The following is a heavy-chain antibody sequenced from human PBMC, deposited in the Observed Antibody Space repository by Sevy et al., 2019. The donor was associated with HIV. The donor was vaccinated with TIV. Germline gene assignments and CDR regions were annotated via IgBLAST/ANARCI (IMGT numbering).Heavy chain of an antibody. CDR1: ADSIISSHYS. V-gene: IGHV4-39*02. D-gene: IGHD3-16*01. Sequence: SETLSLTCTVSADSIISSHYSWGWIRQPPGKGLEWIGTFSYSGSAYYSPSLKSRVTISVDTSTNHFSLKLTSVTAADTSVYYCARLHPGEEAGGWFDPWGQGTLVTVSS. CDR3: ARLHPGEEAGGWFDP. CDR2: FSYSGSA. J-gene: IGHJ5*02.